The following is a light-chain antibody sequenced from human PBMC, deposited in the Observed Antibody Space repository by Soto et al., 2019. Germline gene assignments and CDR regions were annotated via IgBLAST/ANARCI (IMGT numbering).Light chain of an antibody. V-gene: IGLV2-11*02. CDR1: SGGFGGSNY. J-gene: IGLJ1*01. CDR2: DVT. CDR3: CSYTGAYTYV. Sequence: QSALTQPHSVSGSPGQSVTISCIGISGGFGGSNYVSWYQQHPGKAPKLIIYDVTERPSGVPDRFSGSKSGNTASLTISGLQAEDEADFYCCSYTGAYTYVFGTGTRSPS.